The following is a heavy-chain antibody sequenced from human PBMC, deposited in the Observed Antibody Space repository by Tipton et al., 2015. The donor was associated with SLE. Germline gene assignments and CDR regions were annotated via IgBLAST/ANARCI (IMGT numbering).Heavy chain of an antibody. Sequence: TLSLTCSVSGGSISSSGYYWGWVRQPPGKGLEWIGSIDHRGTTYYNYDPSLISRVTISADTSKNHFFLKLSSVTAADTAVYFWARDKSNWDIDYWGQGTLVTVSS. D-gene: IGHD1-1*01. CDR3: ARDKSNWDIDY. CDR2: IDHRGTT. V-gene: IGHV4-39*07. CDR1: GGSISSSGYY. J-gene: IGHJ4*02.